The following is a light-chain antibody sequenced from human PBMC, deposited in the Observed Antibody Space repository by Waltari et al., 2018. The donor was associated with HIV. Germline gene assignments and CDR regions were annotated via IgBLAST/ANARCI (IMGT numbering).Light chain of an antibody. V-gene: IGLV3-21*02. CDR1: NIGTRY. CDR3: QVWDSSSESLV. Sequence: SYVLTQPPSVSVAPGQTARILCGGSNIGTRYVHGYPPRPGQSPVLVVHHERDRPSGIPERFSGSTSENTATLTISRVEAGDEADYYCQVWDSSSESLVFGGGAKLTVL. CDR2: HER. J-gene: IGLJ2*01.